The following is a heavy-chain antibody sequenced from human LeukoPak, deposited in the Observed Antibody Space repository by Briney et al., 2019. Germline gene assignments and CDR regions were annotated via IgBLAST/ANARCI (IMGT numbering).Heavy chain of an antibody. D-gene: IGHD2-2*01. CDR2: ISADNGNT. J-gene: IGHJ4*02. V-gene: IGHV1-18*01. CDR3: AKGSRGSCSRTYCYPFDY. CDR1: GYTFSSYG. Sequence: ASVKVSCKASGYTFSSYGISWVRQAPGQGLEWMGWISADNGNTNYVQKFQGRVTMTTDTSTSTAYMELRSLRSDDTAVYYCAKGSRGSCSRTYCYPFDYWGQGTLVTVSS.